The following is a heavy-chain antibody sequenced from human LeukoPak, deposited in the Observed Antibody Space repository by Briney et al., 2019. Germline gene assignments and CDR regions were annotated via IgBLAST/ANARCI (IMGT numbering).Heavy chain of an antibody. CDR2: ISASSNFI. V-gene: IGHV3-21*01. Sequence: GGSLRLSCAASGFTFSSYSMNWVRQAPGKGLEWVSSISASSNFIHYAESVRGRFTISRDNAKNSLYLQMNSLGAQDTAVYYCARPATGYCSSAGCHWDSWGQGTLVTVSS. CDR1: GFTFSSYS. CDR3: ARPATGYCSSAGCHWDS. J-gene: IGHJ4*02. D-gene: IGHD2-2*01.